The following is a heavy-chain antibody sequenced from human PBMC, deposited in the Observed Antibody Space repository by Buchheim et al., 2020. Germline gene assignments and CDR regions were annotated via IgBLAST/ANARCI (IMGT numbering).Heavy chain of an antibody. CDR3: ARGGITMVQGVVYYYGMDV. Sequence: QVQLQESGPGLVKPSQTLSLTCTVSGGSISSGSYYWSWIRQPAGKGLEWIGRIYTSGSTNYNPSLKSRVTISVDTSQNQFSLKLSSVTAADTAVYYCARGGITMVQGVVYYYGMDVWGQGTT. CDR1: GGSISSGSYY. V-gene: IGHV4-61*02. CDR2: IYTSGST. J-gene: IGHJ6*02. D-gene: IGHD3-10*01.